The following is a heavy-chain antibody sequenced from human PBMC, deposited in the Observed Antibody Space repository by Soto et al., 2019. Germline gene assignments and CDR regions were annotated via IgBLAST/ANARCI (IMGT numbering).Heavy chain of an antibody. V-gene: IGHV1-8*01. CDR1: GYTFTSYD. D-gene: IGHD3-10*01. CDR3: ARIRGGWPWGAFDI. CDR2: MNPNSGNT. Sequence: ASVKVSCKASGYTFTSYDINWVQQATGQGLEWMGWMNPNSGNTGYAQKFQGRVTMTRNTTISTAYMELSSLRSEDTAVYYCARIRGGWPWGAFDIWGQGTMVTVSS. J-gene: IGHJ3*02.